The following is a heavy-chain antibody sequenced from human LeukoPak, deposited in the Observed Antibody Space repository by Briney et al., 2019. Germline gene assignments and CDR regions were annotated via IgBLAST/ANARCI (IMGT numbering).Heavy chain of an antibody. CDR1: GFTFSSYD. V-gene: IGHV3-13*01. J-gene: IGHJ6*02. CDR2: IGTAGDT. CDR3: AREGMATISGYGMDV. Sequence: GGSLRLSCAASGFTFSSYDMPWVRHATGKGLEWVSAIGTAGDTYYPGSVKGRFTISRENAKNSLYLQMNSLRAGDTAVYYCAREGMATISGYGMDVWGQGTTVTVSS. D-gene: IGHD5-24*01.